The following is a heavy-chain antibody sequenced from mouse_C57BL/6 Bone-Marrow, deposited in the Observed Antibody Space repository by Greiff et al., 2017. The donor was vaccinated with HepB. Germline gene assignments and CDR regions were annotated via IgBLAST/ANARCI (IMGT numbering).Heavy chain of an antibody. CDR2: IDPANGNT. J-gene: IGHJ1*01. Sequence: VQLKESVAELVRPGASVKLSCTASGFNIKNTYMHWVKQRPEQGLEWIGRIDPANGNTKYDPKFQGKATITAHTSSNTAYLHLTSLTSEDTAIYCCASYSNYVSYFAFWGPGTTVTVSS. V-gene: IGHV14-3*01. CDR3: ASYSNYVSYFAF. D-gene: IGHD2-5*01. CDR1: GFNIKNTY.